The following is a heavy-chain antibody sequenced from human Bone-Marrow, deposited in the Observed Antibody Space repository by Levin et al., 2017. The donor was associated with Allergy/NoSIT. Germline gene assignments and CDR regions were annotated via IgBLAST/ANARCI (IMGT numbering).Heavy chain of an antibody. V-gene: IGHV3-48*03. J-gene: IGHJ4*02. Sequence: LSLTCAASGFTFSSYEMDWVRQAPGKGLEWVSYISSSGSTIYYADSVKGRFTISRDNAKNSLYLQMSSLRAEDTAVYFCARAGGYCSSDSCYHYFDYWGQGTLVTVSS. CDR3: ARAGGYCSSDSCYHYFDY. CDR1: GFTFSSYE. CDR2: ISSSGSTI. D-gene: IGHD2-15*01.